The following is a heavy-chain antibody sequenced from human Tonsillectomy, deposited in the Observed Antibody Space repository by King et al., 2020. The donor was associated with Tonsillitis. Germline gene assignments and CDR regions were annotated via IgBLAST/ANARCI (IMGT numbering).Heavy chain of an antibody. CDR1: GFTFSSYA. Sequence: VQLVESGGGVVQPGRSLRLSCAASGFTFSSYAMHWVRQAPGRGLEWVTLISYDGINKYCADSVKGRFTISRDNSKNTLYLQMNSLRAEDTAVYYCAREILRGSKHKRRGGWFQPWGLGTLGPVSS. V-gene: IGHV3-30*04. CDR2: ISYDGINK. J-gene: IGHJ5*02. D-gene: IGHD3-16*01. CDR3: AREILRGSKHKRRGGWFQP.